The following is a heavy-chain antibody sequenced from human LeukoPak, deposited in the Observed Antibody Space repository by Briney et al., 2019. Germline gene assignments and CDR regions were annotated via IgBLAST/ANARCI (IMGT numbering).Heavy chain of an antibody. D-gene: IGHD6-13*01. J-gene: IGHJ4*02. CDR3: ARLHFREDIAAAGICLGGAPNHFDY. CDR1: VGSISSSSYY. Sequence: SETLSLTCTVSVGSISSSSYYWGWIRQPPGKGLEWIGSIYYSGSTYYNPSLKSRVTISVDTSKNQFSLKLSSVTAADTAVYYCARLHFREDIAAAGICLGGAPNHFDYWGQGTLVTVSS. CDR2: IYYSGST. V-gene: IGHV4-39*01.